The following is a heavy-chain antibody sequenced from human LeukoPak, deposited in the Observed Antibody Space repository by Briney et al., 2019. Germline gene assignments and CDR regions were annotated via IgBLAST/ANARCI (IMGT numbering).Heavy chain of an antibody. CDR3: ARHKSPLPLH. J-gene: IGHJ4*02. V-gene: IGHV4-39*01. CDR1: GGSISTYY. Sequence: SETLSLTCTVSGGSISTYYWGWIRQPPGKGLEWIGSIYYSGSTNYNPSLKSRVTISVDTSKNHFSLNLTSVTAADTAVYDCARHKSPLPLHWGPGTLVTASS. CDR2: IYYSGST.